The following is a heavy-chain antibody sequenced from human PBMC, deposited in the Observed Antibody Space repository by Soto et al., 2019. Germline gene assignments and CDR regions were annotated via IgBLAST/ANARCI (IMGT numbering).Heavy chain of an antibody. Sequence: GGSLRLSCAASGFTFSSYAMSWVRQAPGKGLEWVSAISGRGGSTYYADSVKGRFTISRDNSKNTLYLQMNSLRAEDTAVYYCAKLGARLTPWPSIQKGWEAFDYWGQGTLVTVSS. D-gene: IGHD1-26*01. V-gene: IGHV3-23*01. CDR3: AKLGARLTPWPSIQKGWEAFDY. J-gene: IGHJ4*02. CDR2: ISGRGGST. CDR1: GFTFSSYA.